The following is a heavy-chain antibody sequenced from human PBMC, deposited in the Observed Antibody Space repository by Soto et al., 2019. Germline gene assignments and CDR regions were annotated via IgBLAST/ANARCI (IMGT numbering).Heavy chain of an antibody. CDR2: INPSGGST. V-gene: IGHV1-46*01. Sequence: QVQLVQSGAEVKKPGASVKVSCKASGYTFTSYYMHWVRQAPGQGLEWMGIINPSGGSTSYAQKFQGRVIMTRDTSTSTVYMELSSLRSEDSAVYYCAREGQGYYDSSGYFHWFDPWGQGTLVTVSS. J-gene: IGHJ5*02. CDR3: AREGQGYYDSSGYFHWFDP. D-gene: IGHD3-22*01. CDR1: GYTFTSYY.